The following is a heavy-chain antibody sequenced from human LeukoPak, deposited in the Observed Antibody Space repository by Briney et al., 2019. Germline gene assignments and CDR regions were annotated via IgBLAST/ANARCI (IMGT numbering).Heavy chain of an antibody. CDR3: ARGGYSGSLDY. D-gene: IGHD1-26*01. J-gene: IGHJ4*02. CDR2: ISAYNGNT. V-gene: IGHV1-18*04. Sequence: AASVKVSCKASGYTFTGYYMHWVRQAPGQGLEWMGWISAYNGNTNYAQKLQGRVTMTTDTSTSTAYMELRSLRSDDTAVYYCARGGYSGSLDYWGQGTLVTVSS. CDR1: GYTFTGYY.